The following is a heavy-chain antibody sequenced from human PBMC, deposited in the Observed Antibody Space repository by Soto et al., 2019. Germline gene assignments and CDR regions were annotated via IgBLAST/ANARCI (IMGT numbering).Heavy chain of an antibody. J-gene: IGHJ4*02. D-gene: IGHD1-1*01. Sequence: QITLKEAGPTLVNPTETLTLTCTFSGFSFTTTRMGVGWTRQPPGKALEWLAIIYWDGESRYNPLLRRRLTLTEDTSKNQVVLTMTNMDPTDTARYYCAHRDSTGTTTYFDSWGQGIPVTVAS. CDR3: AHRDSTGTTTYFDS. CDR2: IYWDGES. V-gene: IGHV2-5*02. CDR1: GFSFTTTRMG.